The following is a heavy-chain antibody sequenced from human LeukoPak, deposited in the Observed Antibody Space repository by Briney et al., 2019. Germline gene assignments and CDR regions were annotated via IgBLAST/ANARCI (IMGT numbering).Heavy chain of an antibody. Sequence: PGGSLRLSCAASGLMSSTSGMHWVRQAPGKGLEWVAFIQYDGSEIYYADSLKGRFTISRDNSKNTLYLQMNSLRAEDTAVFYCARESGAAKIGQMLNYWGQGTLVTVSS. V-gene: IGHV3-30*02. CDR2: IQYDGSEI. D-gene: IGHD3-10*02. CDR3: ARESGAAKIGQMLNY. CDR1: GLMSSTSG. J-gene: IGHJ4*02.